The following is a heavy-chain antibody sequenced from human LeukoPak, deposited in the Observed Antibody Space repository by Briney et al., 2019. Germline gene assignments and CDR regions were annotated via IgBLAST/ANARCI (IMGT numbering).Heavy chain of an antibody. CDR3: ASDGYTYGSFDY. J-gene: IGHJ4*02. CDR2: IYYSGST. V-gene: IGHV4-39*01. Sequence: PSETLSLTCSVSGGSISSSSYLWGWIRQPPGKGLEWIGSIYYSGSTYSNPSLKSRVTISVDTSKSQFSLKLSSVTAADTAVYYCASDGYTYGSFDYWGQGTLVTVSS. D-gene: IGHD5-18*01. CDR1: GGSISSSSYL.